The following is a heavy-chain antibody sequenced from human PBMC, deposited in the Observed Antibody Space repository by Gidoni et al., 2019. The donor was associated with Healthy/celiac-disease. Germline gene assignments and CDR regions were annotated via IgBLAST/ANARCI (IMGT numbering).Heavy chain of an antibody. D-gene: IGHD3-22*01. CDR2: IYYSGST. CDR1: GGSIRSSSYY. J-gene: IGHJ3*02. CDR3: ARRGDTMIVVAPGAFDI. V-gene: IGHV4-39*01. Sequence: QLQLQESGPGLVKPSETLSLTCTVSGGSIRSSSYYWGWIRQPPGKGLEWIGSIYYSGSTYYNPSLKSRVTISVDTSKNQFSLKLSAVTAADTAVYYCARRGDTMIVVAPGAFDIWGQGTMVTVSS.